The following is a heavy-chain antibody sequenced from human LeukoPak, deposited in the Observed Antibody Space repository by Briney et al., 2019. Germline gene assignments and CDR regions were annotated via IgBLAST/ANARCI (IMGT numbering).Heavy chain of an antibody. CDR2: ISGSGGST. CDR1: GFTFSSYA. CDR3: ARVLGATTEGIDY. D-gene: IGHD1-26*01. V-gene: IGHV3-23*01. Sequence: GGSLRLSCAASGFTFSSYAMSWVRQAPGKGLEWVSAISGSGGSTYYADSVKGRFTISRDNSKNTLYLQMNSLRAEDTAVYYCARVLGATTEGIDYWGQGTLVTVSS. J-gene: IGHJ4*02.